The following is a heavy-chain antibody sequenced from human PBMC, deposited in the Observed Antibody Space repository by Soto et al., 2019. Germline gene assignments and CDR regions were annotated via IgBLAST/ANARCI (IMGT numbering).Heavy chain of an antibody. J-gene: IGHJ2*01. V-gene: IGHV4-30-4*01. CDR2: IYYSGRT. D-gene: IGHD3-22*01. Sequence: QVQLQESGPGLVKPSQTLSLTCTVSGGSISSGDYYWSWIRQPPGKGLEWIGYIYYSGRTYYNPSLKRRVTISVDTSKNQFSLKLSSVTAADTAVYYCARVITQDWYFDLWGRGTLVTVSS. CDR1: GGSISSGDYY. CDR3: ARVITQDWYFDL.